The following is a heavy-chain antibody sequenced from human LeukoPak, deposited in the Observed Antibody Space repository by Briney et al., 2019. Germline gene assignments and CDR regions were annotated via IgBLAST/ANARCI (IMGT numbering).Heavy chain of an antibody. CDR1: GFTFSSYA. J-gene: IGHJ5*02. Sequence: GGSLRPSCAASGFTFSSYAMHWVRQAPGKGLEWVAVISYDGSNKYYADSVKGRFTISRDNSKNTLYLQMNSLRAEDTAVYYCATDYYDSRVNWFDPWGQGTLVTVSS. CDR2: ISYDGSNK. D-gene: IGHD3-22*01. V-gene: IGHV3-30*01. CDR3: ATDYYDSRVNWFDP.